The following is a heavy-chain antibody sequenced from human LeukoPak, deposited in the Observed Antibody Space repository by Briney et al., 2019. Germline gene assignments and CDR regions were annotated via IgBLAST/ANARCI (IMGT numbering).Heavy chain of an antibody. V-gene: IGHV1-24*01. J-gene: IGHJ4*02. D-gene: IGHD3-16*02. Sequence: ASVKVSCKASGYTFTGYYMHWVRQAPGKGLEWMGGFDPEDGETIYAQKFQGRVTMTEDTSTDTAYMELSSLRSEDTAVYYCATDSPIMITFGGVIVYWGQGTLVTVSS. CDR1: GYTFTGYY. CDR2: FDPEDGET. CDR3: ATDSPIMITFGGVIVY.